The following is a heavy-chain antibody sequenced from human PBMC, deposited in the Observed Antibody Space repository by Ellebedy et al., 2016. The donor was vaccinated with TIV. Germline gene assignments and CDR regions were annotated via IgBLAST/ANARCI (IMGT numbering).Heavy chain of an antibody. CDR3: ARARYDNFYYYGMDV. J-gene: IGHJ6*02. D-gene: IGHD3-9*01. CDR2: IIPFFGTA. Sequence: AASVKVSCKASGGTFSSFAFSWVRQAPGQGLEWMGGIIPFFGTANYAQKFQGRVTITADESTSTAYMELSSLRSEDTAVYYCARARYDNFYYYGMDVWGQGTTVTVSS. CDR1: GGTFSSFA. V-gene: IGHV1-69*13.